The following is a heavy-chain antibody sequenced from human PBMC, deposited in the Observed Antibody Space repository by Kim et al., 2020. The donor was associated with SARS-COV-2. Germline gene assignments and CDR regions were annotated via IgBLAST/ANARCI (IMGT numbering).Heavy chain of an antibody. CDR1: GFTFSHYW. Sequence: GGSLRLSCAASGFTFSHYWMSWVRQAPGKGLEWVANIKQDGSEKYYVDSVKGRFTISRDNAKNSLYLQMNILRAEDTAVYYCARDRAHCTSGSCLSPNY. J-gene: IGHJ6*01. D-gene: IGHD2-8*01. CDR2: IKQDGSEK. CDR3: ARDRAHCTSGSCLSPNY. V-gene: IGHV3-7*01.